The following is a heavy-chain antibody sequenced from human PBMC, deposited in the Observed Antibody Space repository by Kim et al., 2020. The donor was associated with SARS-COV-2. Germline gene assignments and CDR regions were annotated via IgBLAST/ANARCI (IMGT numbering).Heavy chain of an antibody. J-gene: IGHJ4*02. CDR2: IYFTGTT. CDR3: ARRGSGPFDY. Sequence: SETLSLTCTVSGGSIRNVSSYWNWIRQPPGKGLEWIGRIYFTGTTYYNPSLKSRVIISLDTSKNFFSLRLSSGTAADTAVYYCARRGSGPFDYWGAGTLVSVPS. CDR1: GGSIRNVSSY. V-gene: IGHV4-39*01. D-gene: IGHD3-3*01.